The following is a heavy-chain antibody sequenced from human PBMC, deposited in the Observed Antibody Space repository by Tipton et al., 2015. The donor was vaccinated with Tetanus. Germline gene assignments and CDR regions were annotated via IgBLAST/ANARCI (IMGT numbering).Heavy chain of an antibody. V-gene: IGHV4-59*01. Sequence: TLSLTCTVSGGSISSYYWSWIRQPPGKGLEWIGYIYYRGSTNYNPSLKSRVTISVDTSKNQFSLKLSSVTAADTDVYYCSRGSSGSYCPRPFDYWGQGTLVTVSS. CDR1: GGSISSYY. CDR2: IYYRGST. D-gene: IGHD1-26*01. J-gene: IGHJ4*02. CDR3: SRGSSGSYCPRPFDY.